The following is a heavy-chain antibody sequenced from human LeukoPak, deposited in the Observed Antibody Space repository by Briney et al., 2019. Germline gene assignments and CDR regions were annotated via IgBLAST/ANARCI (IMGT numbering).Heavy chain of an antibody. CDR3: ARDRGWIQHDI. J-gene: IGHJ3*02. V-gene: IGHV3-7*01. Sequence: GGSLRLSCAASGFAFSDSWMTWIRQAPGKGLEWVAFVKGDGSAKKYVDSVKGRFTISRDNAKNSLFLQMNSLRAEDTAVYYCARDRGWIQHDIWGQGTMVTVSS. CDR1: GFAFSDSW. CDR2: VKGDGSAK. D-gene: IGHD5-18*01.